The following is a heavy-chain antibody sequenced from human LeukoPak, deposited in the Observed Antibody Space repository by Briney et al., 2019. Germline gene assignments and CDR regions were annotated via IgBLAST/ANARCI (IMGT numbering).Heavy chain of an antibody. Sequence: ASVKVSCKVSGYTLTELSMHWVRQAPGKGLEWMGGFDPEDGETIYAQKFQGRVAMTEDTSTDTAYMELSSLRSEDTAVYYCATAMTTVTLDFDYWGQGTLVTVSS. CDR1: GYTLTELS. J-gene: IGHJ4*02. V-gene: IGHV1-24*01. CDR2: FDPEDGET. CDR3: ATAMTTVTLDFDY. D-gene: IGHD4-17*01.